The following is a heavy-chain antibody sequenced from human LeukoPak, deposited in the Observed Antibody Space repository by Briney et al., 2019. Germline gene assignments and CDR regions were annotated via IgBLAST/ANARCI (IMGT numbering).Heavy chain of an antibody. J-gene: IGHJ6*03. D-gene: IGHD6-13*01. CDR3: AKVKGDNSSSWYRGFYYYYYYMDV. CDR1: GFTFSSYA. V-gene: IGHV3-23*01. CDR2: ISGSGGST. Sequence: GGSLRLSCAASGFTFSSYAMSWVRQAPGKGLEWVSAISGSGGSTDYADCVKGRFTISRDNSKNTLYLQMNSLRAEDTAVYYCAKVKGDNSSSWYRGFYYYYYYMDVWGKGTTVTVSS.